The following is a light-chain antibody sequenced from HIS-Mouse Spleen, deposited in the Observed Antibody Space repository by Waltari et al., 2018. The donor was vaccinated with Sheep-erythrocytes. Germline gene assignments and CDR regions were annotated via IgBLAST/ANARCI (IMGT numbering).Light chain of an antibody. J-gene: IGLJ1*01. CDR3: CSYAGSYNHV. CDR1: SSDVGGYNY. CDR2: DVS. V-gene: IGLV2-11*01. Sequence: QSALTQPRSVSGSPGQSVTISCTGTSSDVGGYNYVSWYQQHPGKAPKAMIYDVSKRPSGGPDRFSGSKSGNPASLTLSGLPAKDEADYYCCSYAGSYNHVFATGTKVTVL.